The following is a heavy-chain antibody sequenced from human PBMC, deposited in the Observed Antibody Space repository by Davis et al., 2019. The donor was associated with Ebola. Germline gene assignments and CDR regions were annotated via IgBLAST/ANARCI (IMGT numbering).Heavy chain of an antibody. CDR3: ARDLGYCTNGVCYTFWFDP. CDR1: GYTFTSYA. CDR2: INAGNGNT. J-gene: IGHJ5*02. Sequence: ASVKVSCKASGYTFTSYAMHWVRQAPGQRLEWMGWINAGNGNTKYSQKFQGRVTMTRNTSISTAYMELSSLRSEDTAVYYCARDLGYCTNGVCYTFWFDPWGQGTLVTVSS. D-gene: IGHD2-8*01. V-gene: IGHV1-3*01.